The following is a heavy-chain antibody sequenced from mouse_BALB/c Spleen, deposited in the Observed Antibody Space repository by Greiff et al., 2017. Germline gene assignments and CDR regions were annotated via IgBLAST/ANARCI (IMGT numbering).Heavy chain of an antibody. CDR3: TREYRPYAMDY. D-gene: IGHD2-14*01. J-gene: IGHJ4*01. Sequence: EVKLMESGGGLVKPGGSLKLSCAASGFTFSSYTMSWVRQTPEKRLEWVATISSGGSYTYYPDSVKGRFTISRDNAKNTLYLQMSSLKSEDTAMYYCTREYRPYAMDYWGQGTSVTVSS. V-gene: IGHV5-6-4*01. CDR1: GFTFSSYT. CDR2: ISSGGSYT.